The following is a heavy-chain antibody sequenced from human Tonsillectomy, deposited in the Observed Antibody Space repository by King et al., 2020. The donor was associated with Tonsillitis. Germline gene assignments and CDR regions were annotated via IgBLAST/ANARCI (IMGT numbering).Heavy chain of an antibody. J-gene: IGHJ6*02. CDR1: GAPISSGDYY. V-gene: IGHV4-31*03. CDR2: ISYTGST. D-gene: IGHD3-22*01. CDR3: ASDSPPDGSGYFYYYAMDV. Sequence: LQLQESGPGLVKPSQTLSLTCTVSGAPISSGDYYWTWIRQHPGKRLEWIGYISYTGSTYYNPSLKSRVTFSVDTTKNQFSLGLSSVTAADTAVYYCASDSPPDGSGYFYYYAMDVWGQGTTVTVSS.